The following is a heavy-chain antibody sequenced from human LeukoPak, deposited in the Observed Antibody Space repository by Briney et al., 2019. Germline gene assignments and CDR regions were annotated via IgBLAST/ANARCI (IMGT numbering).Heavy chain of an antibody. CDR1: GGSISSYY. Sequence: IPSETLSLTCTVSGGSISSYYWSWIRQPPGKGLEWIGYIYYSGSTNYNPSLKSRVTISVDTSKNQFSLKLSSVTAADTAVYYCARDPGWQDNWFDPWGQGTLVTVSS. V-gene: IGHV4-59*01. D-gene: IGHD5-24*01. CDR3: ARDPGWQDNWFDP. CDR2: IYYSGST. J-gene: IGHJ5*02.